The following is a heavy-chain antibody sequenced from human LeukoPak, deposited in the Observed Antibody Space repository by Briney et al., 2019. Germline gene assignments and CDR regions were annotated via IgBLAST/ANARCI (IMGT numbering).Heavy chain of an antibody. V-gene: IGHV1-69*01. CDR3: ARGKLGCSYCFDY. Sequence: SVKVSCMASGGTFSSYAISWVRQAPGQGLEWLGGIIPIFGTASYAQKFQGRVTITADESTSTAYMELSSLRSEDTAVCYCARGKLGCSYCFDYWGQGTLVTVSS. J-gene: IGHJ4*02. CDR1: GGTFSSYA. D-gene: IGHD4/OR15-4a*01. CDR2: IIPIFGTA.